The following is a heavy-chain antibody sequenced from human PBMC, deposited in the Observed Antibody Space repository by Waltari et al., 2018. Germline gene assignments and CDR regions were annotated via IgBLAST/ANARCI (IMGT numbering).Heavy chain of an antibody. D-gene: IGHD3-22*01. CDR3: AKGVIVVVHDAFDI. J-gene: IGHJ3*02. CDR2: ISGSGGST. Sequence: VQLVQSGAEVKKPGSSVTVSCAASGFTFSSYAMSWVRRAPGKGLEWVSAISGSGGSTYYADAGKGRFTISRDNSKNTLYLQMNSLRAEDTAVYYCAKGVIVVVHDAFDIWGQGTMVTVSS. V-gene: IGHV3-23*04. CDR1: GFTFSSYA.